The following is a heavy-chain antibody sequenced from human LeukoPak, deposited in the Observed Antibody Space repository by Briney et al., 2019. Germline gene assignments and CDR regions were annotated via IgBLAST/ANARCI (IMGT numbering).Heavy chain of an antibody. Sequence: SETLSLTCTVSGGSISSYYWSWIRQPAGKGLEWIGRIYPSGSTNYNPSLKSRVTMSVDTSKNQFSLKLSSVTAADTAVYYCARGGLPTYYYGSGSYGWFDPWGQGTLVTVSS. D-gene: IGHD3-10*01. CDR1: GGSISSYY. CDR3: ARGGLPTYYYGSGSYGWFDP. V-gene: IGHV4-4*07. CDR2: IYPSGST. J-gene: IGHJ5*02.